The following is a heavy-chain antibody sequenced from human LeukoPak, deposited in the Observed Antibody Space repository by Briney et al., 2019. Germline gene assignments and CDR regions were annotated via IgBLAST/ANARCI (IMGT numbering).Heavy chain of an antibody. CDR3: ARGSYCSGGACSPVGAFDI. CDR2: IGTAGDT. Sequence: GGSLRLSCAASGFTFSSYDMHWVRQAPGKGLEWVSGIGTAGDTYYPGSIKGRFTFCRENAKNSLFLQMNGLRVGDTAVYYCARGSYCSGGACSPVGAFDIWGQGTVVTVSS. J-gene: IGHJ3*02. D-gene: IGHD2-15*01. V-gene: IGHV3-13*01. CDR1: GFTFSSYD.